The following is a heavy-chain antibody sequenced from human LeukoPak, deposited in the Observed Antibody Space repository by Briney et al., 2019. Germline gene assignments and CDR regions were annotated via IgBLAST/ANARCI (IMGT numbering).Heavy chain of an antibody. CDR2: ISYDGSNK. D-gene: IGHD3-10*01. Sequence: GGSLRLSRAASGFTISSYGMHWVRQAPGKGLEWVAVISYDGSNKYYADSVKGRFTISRDNSKNTLYLQMNSLRAEDTAVYYCAKEYYYGSGSYGGPFDYWGQGTLVTVSS. J-gene: IGHJ4*02. V-gene: IGHV3-30*18. CDR1: GFTISSYG. CDR3: AKEYYYGSGSYGGPFDY.